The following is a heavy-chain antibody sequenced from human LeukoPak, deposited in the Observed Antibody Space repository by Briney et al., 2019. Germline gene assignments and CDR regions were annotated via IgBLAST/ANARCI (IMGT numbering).Heavy chain of an antibody. J-gene: IGHJ4*02. CDR1: GGSMSSYY. CDR2: IYYSGST. Sequence: SETLSLTCTVSGGSMSSYYWSWIRQPPGKGLEWIGYIYYSGSTNYNPSLKSRVTISVDTSKNQFSLKLSSVTAADTAVFYCARWPTYCSGGSCPYYFDYWGQGTLVTVSS. D-gene: IGHD2-15*01. V-gene: IGHV4-59*08. CDR3: ARWPTYCSGGSCPYYFDY.